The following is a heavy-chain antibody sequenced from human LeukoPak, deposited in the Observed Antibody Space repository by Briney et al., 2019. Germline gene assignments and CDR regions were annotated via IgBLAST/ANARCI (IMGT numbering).Heavy chain of an antibody. Sequence: KPSETLSLTCTVSDGSINSYYWSWIRQPPGKGLEWIGYIYYSGSTNYNPSLRSRLTISADTSKNQFSLKLSFVTAADTAVYYCARHLGRGFDYWGQGILVTVSS. CDR1: DGSINSYY. CDR2: IYYSGST. CDR3: ARHLGRGFDY. V-gene: IGHV4-59*08. J-gene: IGHJ4*02.